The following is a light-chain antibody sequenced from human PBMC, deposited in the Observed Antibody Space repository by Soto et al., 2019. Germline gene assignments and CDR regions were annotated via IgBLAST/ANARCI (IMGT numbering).Light chain of an antibody. CDR3: QQYKNYYPT. CDR2: AAS. V-gene: IGKV1-39*01. CDR1: QSIRKY. Sequence: DIQMTQSPSSLSASVGDRVIITCRASQSIRKYLNWYQHKPGKVPTLLIYAASSLQSGVPSRFSGSGSGTEFTLTITSLQPEDFAIYYCQQYKNYYPTFGQGTKVDI. J-gene: IGKJ1*01.